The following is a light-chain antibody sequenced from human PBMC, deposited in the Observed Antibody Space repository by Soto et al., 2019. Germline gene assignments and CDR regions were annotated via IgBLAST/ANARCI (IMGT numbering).Light chain of an antibody. CDR2: EVS. V-gene: IGLV2-8*01. CDR1: SSDVGAYNY. J-gene: IGLJ1*01. Sequence: QSALTQPPSASGSPGQSVTISCTGSSSDVGAYNYVSWYQQHPGKAPKLMIYEVSKRPSGVPDRFSGSKSGNTASLTVSGLQAEDEADYYCSSYAGSNNFFYVFGTGTKLTVL. CDR3: SSYAGSNNFFYV.